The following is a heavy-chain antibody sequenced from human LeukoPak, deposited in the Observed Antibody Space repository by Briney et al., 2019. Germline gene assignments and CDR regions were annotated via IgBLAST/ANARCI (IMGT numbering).Heavy chain of an antibody. V-gene: IGHV3-7*05. CDR1: GFTFSIYC. J-gene: IGHJ5*02. CDR2: IKQDGREK. D-gene: IGHD6-13*01. Sequence: GGSLRPSRAASGFTFSIYCMSGVRRAPGKGLEWGANIKQDGREKYYVESVKGPFTISRDNAKNSLYLQMNSLRAEDTAVYYCARVLAAAGSPWGQGTLVTVSS. CDR3: ARVLAAAGSP.